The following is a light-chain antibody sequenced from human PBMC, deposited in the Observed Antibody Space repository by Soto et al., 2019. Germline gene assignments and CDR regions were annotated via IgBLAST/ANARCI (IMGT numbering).Light chain of an antibody. J-gene: IGLJ1*01. CDR1: NSNIASNT. V-gene: IGLV1-44*01. CDR2: YNN. CDR3: AAWDDTLKRYV. Sequence: QSVLAQPPSASETPGQTVSISCSGSNSNIASNTVNWYQHLPGTAPKLLIYYNNQRPSGVPDRFSGYKSGISASLAISGLQSEDESDYYCAAWDDTLKRYVFGTGTKVTVL.